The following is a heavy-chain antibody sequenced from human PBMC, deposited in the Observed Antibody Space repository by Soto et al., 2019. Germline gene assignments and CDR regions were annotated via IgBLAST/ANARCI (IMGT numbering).Heavy chain of an antibody. J-gene: IGHJ5*02. V-gene: IGHV4-34*01. CDR3: ARGFGMLGPRAPLRYSTTRPNWFDP. CDR2: INHSGST. CDR1: GGSFSGYY. Sequence: PSETLSLTCAVYGGSFSGYYWSWIRQPPGKGLEWIGEINHSGSTNYNPSLKSRVTISVDTSKNQFSLKLSSVTAADTAVYYCARGFGMLGPRAPLRYSTTRPNWFDPWGQGTLVTVSS. D-gene: IGHD3-9*01.